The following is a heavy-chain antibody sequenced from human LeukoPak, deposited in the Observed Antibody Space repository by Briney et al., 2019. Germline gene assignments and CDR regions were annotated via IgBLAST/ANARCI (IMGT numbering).Heavy chain of an antibody. CDR1: GFTFGDYA. D-gene: IGHD5-12*01. Sequence: GVSLRLSCTASGFTFGDYAMTWVRQTPGKGLEWVGFISSKAYGGTTEFAASVKGRFTISRDDSKSIVYLQMNSLKTEDTAVYYCTTYDPSNYYGMDVWGQGTTVTLS. J-gene: IGHJ6*02. CDR3: TTYDPSNYYGMDV. CDR2: ISSKAYGGTT. V-gene: IGHV3-49*04.